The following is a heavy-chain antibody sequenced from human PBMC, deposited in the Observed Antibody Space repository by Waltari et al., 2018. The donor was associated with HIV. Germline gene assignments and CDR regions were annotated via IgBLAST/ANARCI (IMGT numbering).Heavy chain of an antibody. V-gene: IGHV1-2*02. CDR3: ARDWWQLPSGGYFFDY. J-gene: IGHJ4*02. D-gene: IGHD2-15*01. CDR1: RVTFTGYY. Sequence: VQLEQPGAEVKTPGASVKVPCTASRVTFTGYYVHWVRQAPGKGLEWMGWINPKSGVTHFAQNFQGRINMTRDTSIKTAYLELSRLQSDDTAVYYCARDWWQLPSGGYFFDYWGQGTLVTVSS. CDR2: INPKSGVT.